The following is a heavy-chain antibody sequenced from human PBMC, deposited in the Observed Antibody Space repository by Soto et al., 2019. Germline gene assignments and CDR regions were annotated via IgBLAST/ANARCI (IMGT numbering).Heavy chain of an antibody. CDR3: SRGILV. CDR1: GGSINSGGYC. D-gene: IGHD5-18*01. CDR2: ISYGGST. Sequence: QVQLQESGPGLVKPSQTLSLTCTVSGGSINSGGYCWSWIRQHPGKGLDWIGCISYGGSTSYNPSLKSRFTISVDTSKNQFSLKLTSVTAADTGVYYCSRGILVWGQGALITVSS. V-gene: IGHV4-31*03. J-gene: IGHJ4*02.